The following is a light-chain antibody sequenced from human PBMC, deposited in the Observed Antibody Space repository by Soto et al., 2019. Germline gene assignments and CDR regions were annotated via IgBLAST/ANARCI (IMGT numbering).Light chain of an antibody. V-gene: IGKV3-20*01. CDR1: QTVSSSY. CDR2: GAS. Sequence: EIVLTQSPGTLSLSPGERATLSCRASQTVSSSYLAWYQQKPGQAPRLLIYGASSRATGIPDRFSGSGSGTDFTLSIIRLEPEDFAVYYCQHYGSSPYTFCQGTKLDIK. CDR3: QHYGSSPYT. J-gene: IGKJ2*01.